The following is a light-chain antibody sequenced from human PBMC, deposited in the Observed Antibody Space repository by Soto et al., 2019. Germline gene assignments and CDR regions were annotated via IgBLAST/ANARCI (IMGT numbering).Light chain of an antibody. V-gene: IGLV2-14*01. CDR1: SSDVGDYKY. J-gene: IGLJ1*01. CDR3: SSYAGTAYV. Sequence: QSVLTQPASVSGSPGQSITISCTGTSSDVGDYKYVSWYQQHPGKAPKLLIYEVSHRPAGVSNRFSGSNSGNTASLTISGLQAEDEADYYCSSYAGTAYVFGTGTKVTVL. CDR2: EVS.